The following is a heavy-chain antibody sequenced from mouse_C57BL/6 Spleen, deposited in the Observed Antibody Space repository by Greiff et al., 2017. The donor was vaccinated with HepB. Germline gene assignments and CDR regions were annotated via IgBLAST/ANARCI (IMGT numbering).Heavy chain of an antibody. Sequence: VQLQQSGPELVKPGASVKISCKASGYSFTDYNMNWVKQSNGKSLEWIGVINPNYGTTSYNQKFKGKATLTVDQSSSTAYMQLKSRTSEDSAVYYCAREDYYGSRRDFDYWGQGTTHTVSA. J-gene: IGHJ2*01. D-gene: IGHD1-1*01. CDR2: INPNYGTT. CDR3: AREDYYGSRRDFDY. V-gene: IGHV1-39*01. CDR1: GYSFTDYN.